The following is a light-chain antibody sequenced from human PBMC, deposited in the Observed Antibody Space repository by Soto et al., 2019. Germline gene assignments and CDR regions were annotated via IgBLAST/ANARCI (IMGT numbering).Light chain of an antibody. J-gene: IGLJ2*01. V-gene: IGLV2-18*02. CDR1: SSDLVNYNR. Sequence: QSALTQPPSVSGSPGQSVTISCTAASSDLVNYNRVSWYQQPPGTAPKLIIFEVTNRPSGVPDRFSGSKSGNTASLTISGLKAEDEAYYYCSSYTSITTVFGGGTKLTVL. CDR2: EVT. CDR3: SSYTSITTV.